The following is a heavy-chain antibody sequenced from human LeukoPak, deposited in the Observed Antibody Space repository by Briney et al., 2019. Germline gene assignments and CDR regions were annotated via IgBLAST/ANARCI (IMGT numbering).Heavy chain of an antibody. CDR2: INHSGST. V-gene: IGHV4-34*01. Sequence: SETLSLTCAVYGGSFSGYYWSWIRQPPGKGLEWIGEINHSGSTNYNPSLKSRVTISVDTPKNQFSLKLSSVTAADTAVYYCARADDYGDYVPFDYWGQGTLVTVSS. CDR3: ARADDYGDYVPFDY. D-gene: IGHD4-17*01. J-gene: IGHJ4*02. CDR1: GGSFSGYY.